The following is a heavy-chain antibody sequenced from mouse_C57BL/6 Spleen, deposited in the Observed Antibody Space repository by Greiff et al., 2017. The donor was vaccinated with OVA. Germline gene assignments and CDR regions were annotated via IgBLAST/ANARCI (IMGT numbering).Heavy chain of an antibody. D-gene: IGHD2-5*01. CDR1: GFSLTSYG. Sequence: VQRVESGPGLVQPSQSLSITCTVSGFSLTSYGVHWVRQSPGKGLEWLGVIWSGGSTDYNAAFISRLSISKDNSKSQVFFKMNSLQADDTAIYYCARKSYSNFLFGAMDYWGQGTSVTVSS. V-gene: IGHV2-2*01. CDR2: IWSGGST. J-gene: IGHJ4*01. CDR3: ARKSYSNFLFGAMDY.